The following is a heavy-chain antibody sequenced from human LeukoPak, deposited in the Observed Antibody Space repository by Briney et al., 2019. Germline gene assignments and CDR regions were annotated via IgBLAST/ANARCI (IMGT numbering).Heavy chain of an antibody. J-gene: IGHJ5*02. D-gene: IGHD3-22*01. CDR3: ARGWDYYDSSGYYPERLFDP. CDR1: GYTFTGYY. Sequence: GTSVKVSCKASGYTFTGYYMHWVRQAPGQGLEWMGWINPNSGGTNYAQKFQGRVTMTRDTSISTAYMELSRLRSDDTAVYYCARGWDYYDSSGYYPERLFDPWGQGTLVTVSS. CDR2: INPNSGGT. V-gene: IGHV1-2*02.